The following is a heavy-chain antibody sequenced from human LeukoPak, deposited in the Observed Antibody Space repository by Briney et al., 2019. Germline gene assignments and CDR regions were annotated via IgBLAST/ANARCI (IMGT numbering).Heavy chain of an antibody. CDR1: GGSFSGYY. CDR2: INHSGST. D-gene: IGHD3-22*01. J-gene: IGHJ4*02. CDR3: ARSLGGNYDSSGYASSFVDY. Sequence: SETLSLTCAVYGGSFSGYYWSWIRQPPGKGLEWIGEINHSGSTNYNLSLESRVTISVDTSKNQFSLKLSSVTAADTAVYYCARSLGGNYDSSGYASSFVDYWGQGTLVTVSS. V-gene: IGHV4-34*01.